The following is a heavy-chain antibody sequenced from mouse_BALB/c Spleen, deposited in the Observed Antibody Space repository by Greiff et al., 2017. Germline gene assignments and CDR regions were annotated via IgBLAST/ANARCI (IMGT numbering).Heavy chain of an antibody. J-gene: IGHJ2*01. D-gene: IGHD2-10*02. Sequence: EVKLEESGGGLVQPGGSLKLSCAASGFTFSSYGMSWVRQTPDKRLELVATINSNGGSTYYPDSVKGRFTISRDNAKNTLYLQMSSLKSEDTAMYYCARGYGFDYWGQGTTLTVSS. CDR3: ARGYGFDY. CDR2: INSNGGST. V-gene: IGHV5-6-3*01. CDR1: GFTFSSYG.